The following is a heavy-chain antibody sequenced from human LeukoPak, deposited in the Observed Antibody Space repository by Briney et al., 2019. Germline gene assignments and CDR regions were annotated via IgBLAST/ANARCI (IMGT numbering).Heavy chain of an antibody. D-gene: IGHD3-22*01. CDR2: ISAYNGNT. J-gene: IGHJ4*02. V-gene: IGHV1-18*01. Sequence: GASVKVSCKASGYTFTSYGIGWVRQAPGQGLEGMGCISAYNGNTNYAQKLQGRVTMTTDTSTSTAYMNLRSLRSDDTAVYYCAREVPYDSSFYYQPFDYWGQGTLVTVSS. CDR3: AREVPYDSSFYYQPFDY. CDR1: GYTFTSYG.